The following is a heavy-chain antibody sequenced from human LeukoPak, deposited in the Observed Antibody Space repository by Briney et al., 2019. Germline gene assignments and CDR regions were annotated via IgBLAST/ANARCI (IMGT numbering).Heavy chain of an antibody. CDR2: FDPEDGET. D-gene: IGHD5-18*01. CDR3: ATHDTAMVTGLFYY. J-gene: IGHJ4*02. CDR1: GYTITELS. V-gene: IGHV1-24*01. Sequence: ASVKVSCKVSGYTITELSMHWVRQAPGKGLEWMGGFDPEDGETIYAQKFQGRVTMTEDTSTDTAYMELSSLRSEDTAVYYCATHDTAMVTGLFYYWGQGTLVTVSS.